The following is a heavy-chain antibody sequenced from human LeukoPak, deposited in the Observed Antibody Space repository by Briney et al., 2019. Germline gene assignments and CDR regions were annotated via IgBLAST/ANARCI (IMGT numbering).Heavy chain of an antibody. V-gene: IGHV3-7*01. CDR1: GFSISDYW. CDR2: IKQDGSED. J-gene: IGHJ4*02. CDR3: ARANVAVPGGDC. Sequence: PGGSLRLSCAASGFSISDYWMSWVRQAPGKGLEWVANIKQDGSEDYFVDSLKGRFSISRDNAKNSLYLQMNTLRADDTAVYYCARANVAVPGGDCWGQGTLVTVSS. D-gene: IGHD6-19*01.